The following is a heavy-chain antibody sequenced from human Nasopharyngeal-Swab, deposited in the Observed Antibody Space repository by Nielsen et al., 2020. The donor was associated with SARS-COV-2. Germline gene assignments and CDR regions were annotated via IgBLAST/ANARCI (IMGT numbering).Heavy chain of an antibody. V-gene: IGHV4-59*12. CDR3: AREAVAGTIYFDY. Sequence: LETLSLTCTVSGGSISSYYWSWIRQPPGKGLEWIGYIYYSGSTNYNPSLKSRVTISVDTSKNQFSLKLSSVTAADTAVYYCAREAVAGTIYFDYWGQGTLVTVSS. CDR1: GGSISSYY. D-gene: IGHD6-19*01. CDR2: IYYSGST. J-gene: IGHJ4*02.